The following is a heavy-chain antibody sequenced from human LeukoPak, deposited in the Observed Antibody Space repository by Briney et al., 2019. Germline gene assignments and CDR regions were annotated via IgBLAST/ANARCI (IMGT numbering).Heavy chain of an antibody. CDR3: ARVAAGIGFFQH. Sequence: KPSQTLSLTCIVSGYSISSGYYWGWIRQPPGKGLEWIGNIHYSGSTYYNPSLKSRVTISVDTSKNQLSLKLSSVTAADTAVYYCARVAAGIGFFQHWGQGTLVTVSS. CDR1: GYSISSGYY. V-gene: IGHV4-38-2*02. D-gene: IGHD6-13*01. J-gene: IGHJ1*01. CDR2: IHYSGST.